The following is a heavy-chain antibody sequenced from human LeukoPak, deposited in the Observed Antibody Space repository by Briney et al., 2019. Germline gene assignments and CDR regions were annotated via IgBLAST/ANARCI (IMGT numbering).Heavy chain of an antibody. J-gene: IGHJ4*02. Sequence: PGGSLRLSCAASGFTFSSYGMHWVRQAPGKGLEWVAFIRYDGSNKHYADSVKGRFTISRDNSKNTLYLQMNSLRAEDTAVYYCAKGQRSYSSGIDYWGQGTLVTVSS. CDR1: GFTFSSYG. CDR3: AKGQRSYSSGIDY. CDR2: IRYDGSNK. V-gene: IGHV3-30*02. D-gene: IGHD6-25*01.